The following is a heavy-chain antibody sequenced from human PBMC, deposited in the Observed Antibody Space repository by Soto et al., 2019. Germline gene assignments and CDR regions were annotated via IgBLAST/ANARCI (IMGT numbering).Heavy chain of an antibody. D-gene: IGHD2-2*01. CDR1: GGTFVRHV. CDR3: ATPACAATWCSPSDNLDL. Sequence: QVQLVQSGAEVKKPESSVKVSCKTSGGTFVRHVISWVRQAPGQGPEWMGKINPLSGIPNYAQKFQDRVPFTADTDSSTAYMEMSSLRSDDTAVYYCATPACAATWCSPSDNLDLWGQGTLVTVSS. CDR2: INPLSGIP. V-gene: IGHV1-69*09. J-gene: IGHJ5*02.